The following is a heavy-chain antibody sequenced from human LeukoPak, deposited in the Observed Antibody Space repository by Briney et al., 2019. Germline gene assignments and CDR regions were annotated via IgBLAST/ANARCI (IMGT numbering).Heavy chain of an antibody. CDR3: ARQPSGYYEKSGYYPYYFDY. D-gene: IGHD3-22*01. J-gene: IGHJ4*02. CDR2: INPNSGGT. Sequence: VKVSCKASGYTFTGYYMHWVRQAPGQGLEWMGWINPNSGGTNYAQKFQGRVTMTRDTSISTAYMELSRLRSDDTAVCYCARQPSGYYEKSGYYPYYFDYWGQRTLVTVSS. CDR1: GYTFTGYY. V-gene: IGHV1-2*02.